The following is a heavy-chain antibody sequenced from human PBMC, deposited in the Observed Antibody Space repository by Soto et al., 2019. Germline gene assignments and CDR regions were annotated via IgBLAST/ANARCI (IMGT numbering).Heavy chain of an antibody. CDR3: AKDQRRYCSSTSCYTFDY. CDR1: GFTFDDYA. D-gene: IGHD2-2*02. J-gene: IGHJ4*02. V-gene: IGHV3-9*01. CDR2: ISWNSGSI. Sequence: EVQLVESGGGLVQPGRSLRLSCAASGFTFDDYAMHWVRQAPGKGLVWVSGISWNSGSIGYADSVKGRFTISRDNAKNSLYLQMNSLRAEDTALYYCAKDQRRYCSSTSCYTFDYWGQGTLVTVSS.